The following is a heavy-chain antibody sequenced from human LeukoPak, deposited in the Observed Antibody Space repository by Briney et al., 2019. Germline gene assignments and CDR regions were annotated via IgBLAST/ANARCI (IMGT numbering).Heavy chain of an antibody. D-gene: IGHD4-23*01. CDR3: AKDILRWAFDY. CDR1: GIALSPYW. V-gene: IGHV3-74*01. CDR2: IGRDGSDT. Sequence: GGSLRLSCAASGIALSPYWWHWVRQAPGKGLVWVSRIGRDGSDTIYADSVKGRFTISRDNSKNTLYLQMNSLRAEDTAVYYCAKDILRWAFDYWGQGILVTVSS. J-gene: IGHJ4*02.